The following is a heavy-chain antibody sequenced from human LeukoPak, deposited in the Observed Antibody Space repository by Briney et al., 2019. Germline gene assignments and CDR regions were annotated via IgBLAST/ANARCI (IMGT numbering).Heavy chain of an antibody. CDR2: IYYSGST. Sequence: SETLSLTCTVSGGSISSYYWSWIRQPPGKGLEWIGYIYYSGSTNYNPSLKSRVTISVDTSKNQFSLKLSSVTAADTAVYYCARHRDILSSAGFDYWGQGTLVTVSS. D-gene: IGHD2-15*01. CDR1: GGSISSYY. CDR3: ARHRDILSSAGFDY. V-gene: IGHV4-59*08. J-gene: IGHJ4*02.